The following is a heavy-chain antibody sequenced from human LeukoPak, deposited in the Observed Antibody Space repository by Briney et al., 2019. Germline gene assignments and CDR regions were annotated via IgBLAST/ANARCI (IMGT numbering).Heavy chain of an antibody. V-gene: IGHV1-69*01. J-gene: IGHJ4*02. CDR3: ARAHSGYDFFDY. Sequence: ASVKVSCKASGGTFSSYAISWVRQAPGQGLEWMGGIIPIFGTANYAQKFQGRVTITADESTSTAYMEVSSLRSEDTAVYYCARAHSGYDFFDYWGQGILVTVSS. CDR1: GGTFSSYA. D-gene: IGHD5-12*01. CDR2: IIPIFGTA.